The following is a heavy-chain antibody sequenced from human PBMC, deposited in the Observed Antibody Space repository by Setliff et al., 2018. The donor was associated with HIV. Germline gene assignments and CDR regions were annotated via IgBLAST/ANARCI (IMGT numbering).Heavy chain of an antibody. CDR1: GYTFTNSD. CDR3: ARGHLDYNYWEDILGNWFDP. V-gene: IGHV1-8*02. J-gene: IGHJ5*02. Sequence: GASVKVSCKASGYTFTNSDINWVRQAPGQGLVWMGWMNPKSGNTGYAQKFQGRVTMTSNTFIGTAYMELSSLTSEDTAVYYCARGHLDYNYWEDILGNWFDPWGQGTLVTVSS. CDR2: MNPKSGNT. D-gene: IGHD3-9*01.